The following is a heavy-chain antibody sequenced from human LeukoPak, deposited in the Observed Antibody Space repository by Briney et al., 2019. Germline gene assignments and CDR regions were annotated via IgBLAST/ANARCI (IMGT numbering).Heavy chain of an antibody. V-gene: IGHV4-39*01. D-gene: IGHD3-3*01. CDR2: IYYSGST. CDR3: ARQAGYYDFWSGYYIGFQH. Sequence: SSETLSLTCTVSGGSISSYYWGWIRQPPGKGLEWIGSIYYSGSTYYNPSLKSRVTISVDTSKNQFSLKLSSVTAADTAVYYCARQAGYYDFWSGYYIGFQHWGQGTLVTVSS. J-gene: IGHJ1*01. CDR1: GGSISSYY.